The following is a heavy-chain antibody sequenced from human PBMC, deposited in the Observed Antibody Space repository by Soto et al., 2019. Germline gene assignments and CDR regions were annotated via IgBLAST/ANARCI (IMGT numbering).Heavy chain of an antibody. V-gene: IGHV4-61*08. J-gene: IGHJ4*02. CDR3: ASLAYCSSVTCSSTNLFNV. Sequence: SETLSLTCSVSGDSVTRHDYFWSWVRQPPGKGLEWIGYMYYSGNTNYNPSLESRLSIVLDTSKNQFSLKLTSVNTADTAVYYCASLAYCSSVTCSSTNLFNVWGQGILVTVSS. CDR1: GDSVTRHDYF. CDR2: MYYSGNT. D-gene: IGHD2-2*01.